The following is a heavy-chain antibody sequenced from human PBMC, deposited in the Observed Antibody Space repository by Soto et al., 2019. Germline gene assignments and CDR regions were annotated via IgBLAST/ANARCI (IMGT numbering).Heavy chain of an antibody. CDR2: IWYDGSKK. CDR1: GFTFSSYA. V-gene: IGHV3-33*01. D-gene: IGHD3-16*01. J-gene: IGHJ3*02. CDR3: TRSPYEYIYGVPDAFDI. Sequence: GGSLRLSCAASGFTFSSYAMHWVRQAPGKGLEWVAVIWYDGSKKYYADSLKGRFTISRDNSKNRLYLQMNSLRADDTAVYYCTRSPYEYIYGVPDAFDIWGQGTMVTVSS.